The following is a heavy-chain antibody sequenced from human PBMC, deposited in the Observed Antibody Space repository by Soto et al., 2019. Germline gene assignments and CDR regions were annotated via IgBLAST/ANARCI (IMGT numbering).Heavy chain of an antibody. D-gene: IGHD2-15*01. CDR1: GFTFSGFA. V-gene: IGHV3-30-3*01. Sequence: GGSLRLSCAASGFTFSGFAIHWVRQAPGKGLEWVSTVSFDGSNEYYADSVKGRFTISRDNSKNTLSLQMNSLRAEDTAVYYCARDQRYCSGGTCYSGHAFDIWGQGTMVTVS. CDR3: ARDQRYCSGGTCYSGHAFDI. CDR2: VSFDGSNE. J-gene: IGHJ3*02.